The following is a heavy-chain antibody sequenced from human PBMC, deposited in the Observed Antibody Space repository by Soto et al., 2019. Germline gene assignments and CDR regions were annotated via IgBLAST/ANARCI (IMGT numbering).Heavy chain of an antibody. V-gene: IGHV4-34*01. D-gene: IGHD1-26*01. J-gene: IGHJ4*02. CDR1: GGSLSGYY. Sequence: PSETLSFTCGVDGGSLSGYYWSWIRQPPGKGLEWIGEINHRGSTNYNPSLKSRVTISVDTSTNQFSLKLSSVTAADTAVYYCARGGAGSHSGFDYWGQGTLVTVSS. CDR3: ARGGAGSHSGFDY. CDR2: INHRGST.